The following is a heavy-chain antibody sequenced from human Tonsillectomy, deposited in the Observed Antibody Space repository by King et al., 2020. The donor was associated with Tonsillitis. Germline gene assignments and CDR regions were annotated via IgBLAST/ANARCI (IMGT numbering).Heavy chain of an antibody. CDR2: IKSKTDGGTT. J-gene: IGHJ6*02. D-gene: IGHD2-8*02. CDR1: GFTFTNAW. V-gene: IGHV3-15*01. Sequence: VQLVESGGGLVKPGGSLRLSCAASGFTFTNAWMSWVRQAPGKGLEWVGRIKSKTDGGTTDYAAPVKGRFTISRDDSKNTLYLQMNSLKTEDTAVYYCTTGPRNWCPIPYGMDVWGQGTTVTVSS. CDR3: TTGPRNWCPIPYGMDV.